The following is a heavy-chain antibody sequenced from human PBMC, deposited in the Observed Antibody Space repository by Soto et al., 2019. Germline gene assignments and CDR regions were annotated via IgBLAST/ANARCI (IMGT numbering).Heavy chain of an antibody. J-gene: IGHJ4*02. CDR1: VFTFSNYA. D-gene: IGHD2-15*01. CDR3: ARDRNSPRDQFDS. Sequence: RGSLLVSCASSVFTFSNYAMSWARQAPGRGLDWVSAITGTGDATWYPDSVKGRFTISRDNSKNMVYLQMNSLRAEDTAIYYCARDRNSPRDQFDSWGQGTMVTGSS. CDR2: ITGTGDAT. V-gene: IGHV3-23*01.